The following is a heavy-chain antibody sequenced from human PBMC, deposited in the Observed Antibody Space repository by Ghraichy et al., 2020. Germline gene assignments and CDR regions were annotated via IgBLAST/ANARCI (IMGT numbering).Heavy chain of an antibody. CDR3: ARDYCSGGSCYPTMGMDV. D-gene: IGHD2-15*01. Sequence: VKVSCKASGYTFTSYYMHWVRQAPGQGLEWMGIIHASGGSTSYAQKFQGRVTMTRDTSTSTVYMELSSLRSEDTAVYYCARDYCSGGSCYPTMGMDVWGQGTTVTVSS. V-gene: IGHV1-46*01. CDR2: IHASGGST. CDR1: GYTFTSYY. J-gene: IGHJ6*02.